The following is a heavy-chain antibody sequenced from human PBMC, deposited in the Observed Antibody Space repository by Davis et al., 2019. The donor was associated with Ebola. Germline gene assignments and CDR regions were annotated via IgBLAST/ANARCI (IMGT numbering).Heavy chain of an antibody. V-gene: IGHV3-23*01. J-gene: IGHJ4*02. D-gene: IGHD5-18*01. CDR1: GFTFSSYA. CDR3: ARERWIQLWFNDY. Sequence: GESLKISCAASGFTFSSYAMSWVRQAPGKGLEWVSSLSGSGGSKYYADSVKGRFTISRDNSKNSLYLQMNSLRAEDTAVYYCARERWIQLWFNDYWGQGTLVTVSS. CDR2: LSGSGGSK.